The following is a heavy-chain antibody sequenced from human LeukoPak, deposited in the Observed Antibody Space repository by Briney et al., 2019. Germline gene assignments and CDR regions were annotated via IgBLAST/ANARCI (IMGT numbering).Heavy chain of an antibody. CDR2: ISYDGSNK. D-gene: IGHD3-9*01. V-gene: IGHV3-30*03. CDR3: ARDREYYDILTGQRSYYYYGMDV. CDR1: GFTFSSYV. Sequence: GGSLRLSCAASGFTFSSYVMSWVRQAPGKGLEWVAVISYDGSNKYYADSVKGRFTISRDNSKNTLYLQMNSLRAEDTAVYYCARDREYYDILTGQRSYYYYGMDVWGQGTTVTVSS. J-gene: IGHJ6*02.